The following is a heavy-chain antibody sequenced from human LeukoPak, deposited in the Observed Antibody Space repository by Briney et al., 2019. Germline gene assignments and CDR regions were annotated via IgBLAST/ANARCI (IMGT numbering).Heavy chain of an antibody. V-gene: IGHV1-2*06. D-gene: IGHD1-26*01. Sequence: GASVKVSCKASGYTFTGYYIHWVRQAPGQGLEWMGRINPNNGDTNYAQKFPGGVTLTRDTSIGTAYMELSSLRSDDTAMYYCVREITRATTYFDSWGQGTLVTVSS. CDR2: INPNNGDT. CDR3: VREITRATTYFDS. J-gene: IGHJ4*02. CDR1: GYTFTGYY.